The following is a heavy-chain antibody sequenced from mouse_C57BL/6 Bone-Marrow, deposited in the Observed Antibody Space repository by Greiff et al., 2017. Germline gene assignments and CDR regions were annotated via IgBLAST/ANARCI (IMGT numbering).Heavy chain of an antibody. CDR2: ISDGGSYT. CDR3: ARDRDTRFAY. V-gene: IGHV5-4*01. Sequence: EVKLMESGGGLVKPGGSLKLSCAASGFTFSSYAMSWVRQTPETRLEWVATISDGGSYTYYPDNVKGRFTISRDNAKNNLYLQMSHLKSEDTAMYYCARDRDTRFAYWGQGTLVTVSA. CDR1: GFTFSSYA. D-gene: IGHD3-3*01. J-gene: IGHJ3*01.